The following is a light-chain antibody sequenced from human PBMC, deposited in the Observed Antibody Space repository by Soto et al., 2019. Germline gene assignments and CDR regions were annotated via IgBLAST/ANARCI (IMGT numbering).Light chain of an antibody. J-gene: IGLJ2*01. Sequence: QSVLTQPASVSGSPGQSITISCTGTSNDIGGYNLVSWYQQHPGKAPKLIIYEASERPSGVSDRFSVSRSGNTASLRISPLPSEDEADYFCCSFAGGATFVFGGGTKLTVL. CDR1: SNDIGGYNL. V-gene: IGLV2-23*02. CDR3: CSFAGGATFV. CDR2: EAS.